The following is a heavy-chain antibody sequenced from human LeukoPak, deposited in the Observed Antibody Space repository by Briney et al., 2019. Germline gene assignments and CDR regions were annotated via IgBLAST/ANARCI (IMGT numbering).Heavy chain of an antibody. Sequence: PGGSLRLSCAASGFTFSSYWMHWVRQAPGKGLVWVSRINSDGSSTSYADSVKGRLIISRDNAKNTLYLQMNSLRAEDTAVYYCARDVAAMWYFDYWGQGTLVTVSS. V-gene: IGHV3-74*01. CDR3: ARDVAAMWYFDY. CDR1: GFTFSSYW. J-gene: IGHJ4*02. CDR2: INSDGSST. D-gene: IGHD2-15*01.